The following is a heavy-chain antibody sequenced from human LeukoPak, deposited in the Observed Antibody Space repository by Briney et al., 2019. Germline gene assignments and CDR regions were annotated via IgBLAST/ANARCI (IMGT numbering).Heavy chain of an antibody. Sequence: GGSLRLSCAASGFTFDRFTIHWVRQIPGKGLEWVSLINRRGHTFYADPVRGRFTISRDNNRNSVFLQMDSLRPEDTALYHCAKEVDCPSDCLFFHSWGQGTLVTVSS. D-gene: IGHD2-21*02. CDR1: GFTFDRFT. V-gene: IGHV3-43*01. J-gene: IGHJ4*02. CDR2: INRRGHT. CDR3: AKEVDCPSDCLFFHS.